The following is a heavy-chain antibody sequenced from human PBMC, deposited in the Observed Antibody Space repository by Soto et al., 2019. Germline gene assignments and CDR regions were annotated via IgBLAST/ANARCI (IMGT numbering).Heavy chain of an antibody. CDR2: IIPIFGTA. J-gene: IGHJ4*02. CDR1: GGTFSSYA. Sequence: ASVKVSCKASGGTFSSYAISWVRQAPGQGLEWMGGIIPIFGTANYAQKFQGRVTITADESTSTAYMELRSLRSEDTAVYYCARSPPHELHYDFWSGYYSYYFDYWGQGTLVTVSS. CDR3: ARSPPHELHYDFWSGYYSYYFDY. D-gene: IGHD3-3*01. V-gene: IGHV1-69*13.